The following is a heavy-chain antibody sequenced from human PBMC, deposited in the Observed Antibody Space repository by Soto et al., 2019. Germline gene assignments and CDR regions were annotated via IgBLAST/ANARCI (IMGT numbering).Heavy chain of an antibody. D-gene: IGHD6-13*01. V-gene: IGHV1-69*12. Sequence: QVQLVQSGAEVKKPGSSVKVSCKASGGTFSSYAISWVRQAPGQGLEWMGGIIPIFGTANYAQKFQGRVTSTAYESTSTAYMELSILRSEDTAVYYCARVAGKNYYYYGMDVWGQGTTVTVSS. CDR2: IIPIFGTA. J-gene: IGHJ6*02. CDR1: GGTFSSYA. CDR3: ARVAGKNYYYYGMDV.